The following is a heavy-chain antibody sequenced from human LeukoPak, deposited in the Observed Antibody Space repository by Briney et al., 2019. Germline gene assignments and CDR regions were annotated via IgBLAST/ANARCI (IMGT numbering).Heavy chain of an antibody. Sequence: QPGGSLRLSCAASGLTFSSHAMHWVRQAPGKGLEWMAVISYDGSNKYYADSVKGRFTISRDNSKNTLYLQMNSLRAEDTAVYYCAKGASDYDFWSVVDAFDIWGQGTMVTVSS. CDR2: ISYDGSNK. D-gene: IGHD3-3*01. CDR3: AKGASDYDFWSVVDAFDI. J-gene: IGHJ3*02. CDR1: GLTFSSHA. V-gene: IGHV3-30-3*01.